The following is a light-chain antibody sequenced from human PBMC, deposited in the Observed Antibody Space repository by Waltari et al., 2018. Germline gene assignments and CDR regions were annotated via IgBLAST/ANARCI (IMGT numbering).Light chain of an antibody. CDR2: GAS. CDR3: QQYDSWPPGIT. J-gene: IGKJ4*01. Sequence: EIVMTQSPATLSVSPGESATLSCRARQSVRSNLAWYQQKPGQAPRLLIYGASTRATGVPARFSGSGSGTEFTLTISSLQSEDFAVYYCQQYDSWPPGITFGGGTKVEIK. CDR1: QSVRSN. V-gene: IGKV3-15*01.